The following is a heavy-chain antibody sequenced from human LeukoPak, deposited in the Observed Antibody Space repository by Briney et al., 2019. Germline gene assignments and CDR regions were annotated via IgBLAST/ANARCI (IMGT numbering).Heavy chain of an antibody. CDR1: GFTFSSYS. V-gene: IGHV3-21*01. CDR2: ISSSSSYI. Sequence: GGSLRLSCAASGFTFSSYSMNWVRQAPGKRLEWVSSISSSSSYIYYADSVKGRFTISRDNAKNSLYLQMNSLRAEDTAVYYCARARSGRSLIGAFDIWGQGTMVTVSS. CDR3: ARARSGRSLIGAFDI. J-gene: IGHJ3*02. D-gene: IGHD3-10*01.